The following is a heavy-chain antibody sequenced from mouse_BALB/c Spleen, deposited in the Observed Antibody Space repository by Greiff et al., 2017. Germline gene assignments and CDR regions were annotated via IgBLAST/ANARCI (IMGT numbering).Heavy chain of an antibody. D-gene: IGHD1-1*01. CDR2: LWAGGST. V-gene: IGHV2-9*02. CDR3: ARTLSTTVVEAMDY. J-gene: IGHJ4*01. Sequence: QVQLKESGPGLVAPSQSLSITCTVSGFSLTSYGVHWVRQPPGKGLEWLGVLWAGGSTNYNSALMSRLSISKDNSKSQVVLKMNSLQTDDTAMYYWARTLSTTVVEAMDYWGQGTSVTVSS. CDR1: GFSLTSYG.